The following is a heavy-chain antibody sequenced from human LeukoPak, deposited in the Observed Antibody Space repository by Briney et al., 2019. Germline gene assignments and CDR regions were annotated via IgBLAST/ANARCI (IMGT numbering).Heavy chain of an antibody. J-gene: IGHJ3*02. CDR3: AREGSGYDHAAFDI. CDR1: GGSFSGYY. Sequence: PSETLSLTCAVYGGSFSGYYWSWIRQPPGKGLEWIGEINHSGSTNYNPSLKSRVTISVDTSKNQFSLKLSSVTAADTAVYYCAREGSGYDHAAFDIWGQGTMVTVSS. CDR2: INHSGST. V-gene: IGHV4-34*01. D-gene: IGHD5-12*01.